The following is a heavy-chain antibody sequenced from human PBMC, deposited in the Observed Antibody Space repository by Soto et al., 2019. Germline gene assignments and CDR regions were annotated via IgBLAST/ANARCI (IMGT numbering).Heavy chain of an antibody. V-gene: IGHV4-34*01. J-gene: IGHJ4*02. Sequence: QVQLQQWGAGLLKPSETLSLTCAVYGGSFSGYYWSWIRQPPGKGLEWIGEINHSGSTNYNPSLKSRVTISVDTSKNQFSLKLSSVTAADTAVYYCARGPIVVVVAADPTLGGFDYWGQGTLVTVSS. CDR1: GGSFSGYY. D-gene: IGHD2-15*01. CDR3: ARGPIVVVVAADPTLGGFDY. CDR2: INHSGST.